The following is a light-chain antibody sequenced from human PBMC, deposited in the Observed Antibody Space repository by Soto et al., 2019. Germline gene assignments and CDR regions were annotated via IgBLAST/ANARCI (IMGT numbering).Light chain of an antibody. V-gene: IGLV2-23*03. CDR1: SSDVGNYNL. CDR2: EGS. J-gene: IGLJ2*01. Sequence: QSALTQPASVSGSPGQSITISCTGTSSDVGNYNLVSWYQQLPGKAPKLIIYEGSRRPSGVSNRFSGSKSGNTASLTISGLHAEDEADYYCCSYAGSFSFDVFGGGTKLTVL. CDR3: CSYAGSFSFDV.